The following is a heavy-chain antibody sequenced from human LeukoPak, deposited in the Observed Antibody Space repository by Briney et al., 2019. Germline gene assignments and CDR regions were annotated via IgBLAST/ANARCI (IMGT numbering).Heavy chain of an antibody. V-gene: IGHV3-48*01. CDR3: TRAAYNGGPDY. D-gene: IGHD6-19*01. J-gene: IGHJ4*02. CDR1: GFTFSIYS. Sequence: GGSLRLSCAASGFTFSIYSMNWVRQAPGKGLDWLSYISHSSSDMFYGDSGGDLFSLSRDNPENSLYLKVHMLRGEDESVYCWTRAAYNGGPDYWGQGTLVTVYS. CDR2: ISHSSSDM.